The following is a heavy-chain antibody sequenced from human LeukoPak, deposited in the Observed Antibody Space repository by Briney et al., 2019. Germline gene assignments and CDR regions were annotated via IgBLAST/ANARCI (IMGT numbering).Heavy chain of an antibody. Sequence: SETLSLTCAVYGGSFSGYYWSWIRQPPGKGLEWIGEINHSGSTNYNPSLKSRVTISVDKSKNQFSLNLSSVTAADTAVYYCARGPPITMIVFPGGCLDLWGRGTLVTVSS. CDR2: INHSGST. D-gene: IGHD3-22*01. J-gene: IGHJ2*01. CDR1: GGSFSGYY. CDR3: ARGPPITMIVFPGGCLDL. V-gene: IGHV4-34*01.